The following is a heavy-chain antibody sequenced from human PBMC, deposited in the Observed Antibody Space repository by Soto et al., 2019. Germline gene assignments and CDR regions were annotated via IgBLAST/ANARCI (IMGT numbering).Heavy chain of an antibody. V-gene: IGHV3-23*01. D-gene: IGHD2-15*01. J-gene: IGHJ6*02. CDR3: ARILSLVESYWYGMDV. Sequence: PGGSLSLSSAASGFTFCNYRMFWVRQAPGKGLESISSISASDGRTYYRDSVKGRFTISRDNSKNTLYYQMNSLRVEDTAMYYCARILSLVESYWYGMDVWGQGT. CDR1: GFTFCNYR. CDR2: ISASDGRT.